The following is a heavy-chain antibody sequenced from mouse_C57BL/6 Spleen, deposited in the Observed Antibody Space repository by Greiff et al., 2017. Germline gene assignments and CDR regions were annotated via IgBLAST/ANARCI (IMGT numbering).Heavy chain of an antibody. V-gene: IGHV1-85*01. CDR2: IYPRDGST. CDR3: ARRGYYCGSSPWFAY. D-gene: IGHD1-1*01. J-gene: IGHJ3*01. Sequence: QVQLQQSGPELVKPGASVKLSCKASGYTFTGYDINWVKQRPGQGLEWIGWIYPRDGSTKYNEKFKGKATLTVDTSSSTAYMELHSLTSEDSAVYVCARRGYYCGSSPWFAYWGQGTLVTVSA. CDR1: GYTFTGYD.